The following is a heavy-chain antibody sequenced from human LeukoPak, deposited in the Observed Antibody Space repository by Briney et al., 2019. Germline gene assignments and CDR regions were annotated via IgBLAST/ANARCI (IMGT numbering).Heavy chain of an antibody. V-gene: IGHV3-21*01. D-gene: IGHD5/OR15-5a*01. J-gene: IGHJ6*02. CDR1: GFIFNRYT. CDR2: ISPLSSDT. CDR3: VRGVSRRLGMAV. Sequence: GGSLRLSCLASGFIFNRYTMKWVREAPGKGLEWVSSISPLSSDTLYAESVKGRFTISRDNPKNSLYLQIDILRAEDTDVSYCVRGVSRRLGMAVWGQGTTVTVSS.